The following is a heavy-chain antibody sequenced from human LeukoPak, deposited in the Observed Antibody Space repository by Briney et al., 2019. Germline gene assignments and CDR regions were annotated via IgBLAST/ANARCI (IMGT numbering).Heavy chain of an antibody. J-gene: IGHJ4*02. Sequence: ASVKVSCKASGGTFSSYAISWVRQAPGQGLEWMGGIIPIFGTANYAQKFQGRVTITADESTSTAYMELSSLRSEDTPVYYCARGGYSSTQLEEYDYWGQGTLVTVSP. CDR3: ARGGYSSTQLEEYDY. V-gene: IGHV1-69*13. D-gene: IGHD6-13*01. CDR2: IIPIFGTA. CDR1: GGTFSSYA.